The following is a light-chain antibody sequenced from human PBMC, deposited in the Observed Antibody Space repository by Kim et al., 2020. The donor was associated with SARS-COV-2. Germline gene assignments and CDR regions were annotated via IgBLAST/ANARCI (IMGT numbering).Light chain of an antibody. J-gene: IGKJ2*01. Sequence: VSPGEPINHSCRARQRVRRHLAWYPQKPGQPPRLLIYGASTRATGIPARFSGSGSGTDFTLTISNLQSEDFAVYSCQQYYTRPPYTFGQGTKLEIK. CDR3: QQYYTRPPYT. CDR2: GAS. CDR1: QRVRRH. V-gene: IGKV3-15*01.